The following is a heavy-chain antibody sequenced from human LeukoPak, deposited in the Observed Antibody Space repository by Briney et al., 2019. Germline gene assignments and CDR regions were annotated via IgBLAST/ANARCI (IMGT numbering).Heavy chain of an antibody. J-gene: IGHJ4*02. CDR2: INPDSGGT. CDR1: GYTFTGYY. CDR3: ARGGGYCSSTSCYADYSNYLGFDY. V-gene: IGHV1-2*02. Sequence: ASVKVSCKASGYTFTGYYMHWVRQAPGQGLEWMGWINPDSGGTKYAQKLQGRVTMTTDTSTSTAYMELRSLRSDDTAVYYCARGGGYCSSTSCYADYSNYLGFDYWGQGTLVTVSS. D-gene: IGHD2-2*03.